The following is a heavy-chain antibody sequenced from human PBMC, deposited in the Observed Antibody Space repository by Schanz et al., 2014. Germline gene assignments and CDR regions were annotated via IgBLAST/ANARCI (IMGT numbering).Heavy chain of an antibody. CDR3: VSQTGSPNY. CDR2: IKHDGSVK. Sequence: PGGSLRLSCAASGFSFSDHAMDWVRQAAGKGLEWVANIKHDGSVKDYVDSVEGRFTISRDNAKRSLFLQMNSLRVEDTAVYFCVSQTGSPNYWGQGTLVTVSS. D-gene: IGHD6-13*01. CDR1: GFSFSDHA. J-gene: IGHJ4*02. V-gene: IGHV3-7*01.